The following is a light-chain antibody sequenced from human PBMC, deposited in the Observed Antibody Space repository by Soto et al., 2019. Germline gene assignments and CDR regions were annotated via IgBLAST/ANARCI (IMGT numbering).Light chain of an antibody. CDR3: SSFAGSNIPVV. Sequence: QSVLTQPPSASGSPGQSVTISCTGTSSDVGGYNYVSWYQQYPGKAPKVMIYEVSKRPSGVPDRFSGSKSGNTASLTVSGLQAEDEADYYCSSFAGSNIPVVFGGGTKLTVL. CDR2: EVS. CDR1: SSDVGGYNY. V-gene: IGLV2-8*01. J-gene: IGLJ2*01.